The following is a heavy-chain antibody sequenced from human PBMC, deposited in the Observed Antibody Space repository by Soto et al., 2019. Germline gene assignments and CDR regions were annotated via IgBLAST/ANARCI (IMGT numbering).Heavy chain of an antibody. Sequence: SQTLSLTCAISGDSVSSNSAAWNWIRQSPSRGLEWLGRTYYRSKWYNDYAVSVKSRITINPDTSKNQFSLQLSSVTPEDTAVYYCARDLRRDGYNYAPYFDYWGQGTLVTVSS. V-gene: IGHV6-1*01. CDR3: ARDLRRDGYNYAPYFDY. CDR1: GDSVSSNSAA. D-gene: IGHD5-12*01. CDR2: TYYRSKWYN. J-gene: IGHJ4*02.